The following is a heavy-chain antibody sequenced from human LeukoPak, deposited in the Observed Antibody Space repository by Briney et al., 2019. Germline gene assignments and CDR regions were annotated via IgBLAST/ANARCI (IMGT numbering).Heavy chain of an antibody. Sequence: PGGSLRLSCAASGFTFSSYAMSWVRQAPGKGLEWVSAISGSGGSTYYADSVKGRLTISRDNSKKTLYLQMNSLRAEDTAVYYCAKDPVLRYFDWQHIGLGLDYWGQGTLVTVSS. J-gene: IGHJ4*02. CDR1: GFTFSSYA. V-gene: IGHV3-23*01. CDR3: AKDPVLRYFDWQHIGLGLDY. CDR2: ISGSGGST. D-gene: IGHD3-9*01.